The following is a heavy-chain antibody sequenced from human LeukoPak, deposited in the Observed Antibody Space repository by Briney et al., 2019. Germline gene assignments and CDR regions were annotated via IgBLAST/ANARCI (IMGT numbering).Heavy chain of an antibody. CDR3: ATVEYCSSTSCYNFDY. V-gene: IGHV1-46*01. D-gene: IGHD2-2*02. J-gene: IGHJ4*02. Sequence: ASVKVSCKASGYTFTSYYMHWVRQAPGQGLEWMGIINPSGGSTSYAQKFQGRVTMTRDTSTSTVYMELSSLRSEDTAVYYCATVEYCSSTSCYNFDYWGQGTLVTVSS. CDR2: INPSGGST. CDR1: GYTFTSYY.